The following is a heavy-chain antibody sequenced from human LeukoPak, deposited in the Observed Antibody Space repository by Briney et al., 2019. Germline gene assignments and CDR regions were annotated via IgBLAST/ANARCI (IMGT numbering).Heavy chain of an antibody. J-gene: IGHJ3*02. D-gene: IGHD5-12*01. CDR1: GFTFDDYA. Sequence: GGSLRLSCAASGFTFDDYAMHWVREAPEKSLEWVSLISGDGGNTLYADSVKGRFTISRDNSKNSLYLQVNSLRTEDTALYFCAKDFLGSSDYDSGAFDIWGQGTMVTVSS. CDR3: AKDFLGSSDYDSGAFDI. CDR2: ISGDGGNT. V-gene: IGHV3-43*02.